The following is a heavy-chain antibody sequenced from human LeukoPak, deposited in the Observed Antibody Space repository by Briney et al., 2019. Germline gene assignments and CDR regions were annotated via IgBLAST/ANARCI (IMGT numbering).Heavy chain of an antibody. D-gene: IGHD3-10*01. CDR1: GASVSRDY. CDR2: THYRGDI. J-gene: IGHJ5*02. Sequence: PSETLSLTCSVSGASVSRDYWNWIRRSPGRGLEWIGYTHYRGDINYNPSLKSRLTMSVDASSNQVSLKLSSVTAADAAVYYCGRNLGSGSDLWGQGTLVTVSS. CDR3: GRNLGSGSDL. V-gene: IGHV4-59*02.